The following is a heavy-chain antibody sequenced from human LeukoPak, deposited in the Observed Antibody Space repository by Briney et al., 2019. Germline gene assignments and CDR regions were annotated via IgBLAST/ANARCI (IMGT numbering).Heavy chain of an antibody. CDR2: INDSGDRT. CDR3: TNLNAERPDY. D-gene: IGHD1-26*01. J-gene: IGHJ4*02. Sequence: GGSLRLSCEGSRFTFNTYTMNWVRQAPGKGLEWVSAINDSGDRTYYADSVKGRFTISRGNSKNTLYLQMNSLRAEDTAVYYCTNLNAERPDYWGQGTLVTVSS. CDR1: RFTFNTYT. V-gene: IGHV3-23*01.